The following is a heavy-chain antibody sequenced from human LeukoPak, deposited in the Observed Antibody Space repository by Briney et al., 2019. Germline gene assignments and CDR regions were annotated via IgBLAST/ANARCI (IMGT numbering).Heavy chain of an antibody. CDR2: IYHRGST. CDR1: GYSISSGYY. J-gene: IGHJ4*02. Sequence: KPSETLSLTCSVSGYSISSGYYWGWIRQPPGKGLEWIGSIYHRGSTFYNPSLKSRVTISVDTSKTQFPLKLSSVTAADTAVYYCARETAMRGSSWYGGRDFDYWGRGTLVTVSS. D-gene: IGHD6-13*01. CDR3: ARETAMRGSSWYGGRDFDY. V-gene: IGHV4-38-2*02.